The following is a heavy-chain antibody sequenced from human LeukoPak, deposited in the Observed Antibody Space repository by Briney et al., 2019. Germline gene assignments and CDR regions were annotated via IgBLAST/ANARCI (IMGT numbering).Heavy chain of an antibody. CDR2: INPNSGVT. CDR1: RYPFSGYY. CDR3: ARSTSSFYFDY. J-gene: IGHJ4*02. V-gene: IGHV1-2*02. Sequence: GASVKVSCKASRYPFSGYYMHWVRQAPGQGLEWMGWINPNSGVTSYAQKLQGRVAMTRDTSISTAYMELSRLRSDDTAVYYCARSTSSFYFDYWGQGTLATVSS. D-gene: IGHD6-6*01.